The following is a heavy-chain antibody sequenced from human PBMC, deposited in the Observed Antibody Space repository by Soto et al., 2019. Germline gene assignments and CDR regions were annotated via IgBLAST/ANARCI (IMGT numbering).Heavy chain of an antibody. CDR1: GYTFTSYG. V-gene: IGHV1-18*01. CDR2: ISAYNGNT. CDR3: ARVWLTETYYFGY. J-gene: IGHJ4*02. D-gene: IGHD5-12*01. Sequence: QVQLMQSGAEVKKPGASVKVSCKASGYTFTSYGTSWMRQARGQGLEWMGWISAYNGNTNYAQKLQGRVTMTTDTSTSTAYTELKSLRSDDTAIYYCARVWLTETYYFGYWGQGTLVTVSS.